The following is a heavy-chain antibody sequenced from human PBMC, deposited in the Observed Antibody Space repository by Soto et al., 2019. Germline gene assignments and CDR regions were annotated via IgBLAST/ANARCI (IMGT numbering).Heavy chain of an antibody. CDR3: ARKTQLWFGGGNIDY. D-gene: IGHD3-10*01. CDR1: GGSISSGGYY. V-gene: IGHV4-31*03. J-gene: IGHJ4*02. Sequence: SETLSLTCTVSGGSISSGGYYWSWIRQHPGKGLEWIGYIYYSGSTYYNPSLKSRVTISVDTSKNQFSLKLSSVTAADTAVYYCARKTQLWFGGGNIDYWGQGTLVTVSS. CDR2: IYYSGST.